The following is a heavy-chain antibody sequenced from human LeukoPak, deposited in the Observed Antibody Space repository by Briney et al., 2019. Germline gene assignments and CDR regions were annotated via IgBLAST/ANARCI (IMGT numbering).Heavy chain of an antibody. Sequence: QPGGSLRLSCAASGFTFSSYAMSWVRQAPGKELEWVSAISGSGGSTYYADSVKGRFTISRDNSKNTLYLQMNSLRAEDTAVYYCAKDLTYYYDSSGPFWGQGTLVTVSS. V-gene: IGHV3-23*01. CDR3: AKDLTYYYDSSGPF. CDR2: ISGSGGST. D-gene: IGHD3-22*01. J-gene: IGHJ4*02. CDR1: GFTFSSYA.